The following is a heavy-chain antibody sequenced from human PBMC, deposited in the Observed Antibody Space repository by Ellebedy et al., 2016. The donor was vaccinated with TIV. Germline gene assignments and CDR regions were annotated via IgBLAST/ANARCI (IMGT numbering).Heavy chain of an antibody. CDR2: IDKDGSYT. V-gene: IGHV3-74*01. Sequence: GGSLRLXXAVSELTLTNDWMNWVRQASGKGLEWVSRIDKDGSYTFYADSVKGRFTVSRDNAKNTVYLQMNSLRVEDSGVYYCGRESLPDYWGQGTLVTVSS. J-gene: IGHJ4*02. CDR3: GRESLPDY. CDR1: ELTLTNDW.